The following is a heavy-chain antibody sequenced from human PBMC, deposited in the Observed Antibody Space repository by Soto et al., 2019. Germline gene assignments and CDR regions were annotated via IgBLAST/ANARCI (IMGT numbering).Heavy chain of an antibody. CDR1: GGSITSGTYS. D-gene: IGHD3-16*01. CDR3: ARVNAPKKRGGFDY. J-gene: IGHJ4*02. Sequence: QLQLQESGSGLVKPSQTLSLTCAVSGGSITSGTYSWIWIRQPPGKGLEWIGYIYHGGSTYFNPSLKKRVTISVDNSKNQFSLKLSSVTAADTAVYYCARVNAPKKRGGFDYWGQGTLVTVSS. V-gene: IGHV4-30-2*01. CDR2: IYHGGST.